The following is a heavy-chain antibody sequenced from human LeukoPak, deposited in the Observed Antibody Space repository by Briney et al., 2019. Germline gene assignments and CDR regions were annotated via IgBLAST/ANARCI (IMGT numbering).Heavy chain of an antibody. D-gene: IGHD2-2*01. CDR1: GFIDSSNY. CDR3: ARAIQSQLLKGYFDY. Sequence: GGSLRLSCAASGFIDSSNYMRWVRQAPGRGLEGVSTIYVGGSAYYADSLKGRFTISRDNSKNTVYLQMNSLRAEDTAVYYCARAIQSQLLKGYFDYWGQGTLVTVSS. CDR2: IYVGGSA. J-gene: IGHJ4*02. V-gene: IGHV3-53*01.